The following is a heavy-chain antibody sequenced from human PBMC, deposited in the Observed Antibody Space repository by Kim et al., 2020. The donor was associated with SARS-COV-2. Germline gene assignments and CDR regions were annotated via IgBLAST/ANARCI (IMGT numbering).Heavy chain of an antibody. CDR1: GFTFSSYS. V-gene: IGHV3-21*04. J-gene: IGHJ3*02. CDR3: AREDYDILTGDDAFDI. CDR2: ISSSSSYI. Sequence: GGSLRLSCAASGFTFSSYSMNWVRQAPGKGLEWVSSISSSSSYIYYADSVKGRFTISRDNAKNSLYLQMNSLRAEDTAVYYCAREDYDILTGDDAFDIWGQGTMVTVSS. D-gene: IGHD3-9*01.